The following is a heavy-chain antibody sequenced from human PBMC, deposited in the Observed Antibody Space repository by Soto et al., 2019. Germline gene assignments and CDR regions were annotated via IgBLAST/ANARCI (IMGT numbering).Heavy chain of an antibody. J-gene: IGHJ3*02. CDR1: GSSISSGGYY. Sequence: SEILSFTCTVSGSSISSGGYYLRWIPQHPGKGLEWIGYIYYSGSTYYNPSLKSRVTISVDTSKNQFSLKLSSVTAADTAVYYCARVKVVVVAAALDAFNIWDQGTMVTVSS. CDR2: IYYSGST. D-gene: IGHD2-15*01. V-gene: IGHV4-31*03. CDR3: ARVKVVVVAAALDAFNI.